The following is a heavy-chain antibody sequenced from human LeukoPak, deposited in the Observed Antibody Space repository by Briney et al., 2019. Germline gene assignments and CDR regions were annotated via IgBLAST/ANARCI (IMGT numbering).Heavy chain of an antibody. D-gene: IGHD5-12*01. CDR1: GRPFSSSI. CDR3: AREGHTSGFCGSFDI. J-gene: IGHJ3*02. V-gene: IGHV3-30*03. Sequence: GGSLRLSCALSGRPFSSSIMHWVRRAPGKGLEWVAGMSFDGSQYYVESVKGRFTISRDNSGNTVYLHMTSLRPEDTAVYFCAREGHTSGFCGSFDIWGQGTTDTISS. CDR2: MSFDGSQ.